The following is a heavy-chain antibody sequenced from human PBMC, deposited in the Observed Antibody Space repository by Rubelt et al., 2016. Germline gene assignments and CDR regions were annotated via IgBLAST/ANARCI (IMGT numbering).Heavy chain of an antibody. D-gene: IGHD1-26*01. CDR2: INPNSGGT. J-gene: IGHJ4*02. V-gene: IGHV1-18*01. CDR3: ARVASGRELSWYFDY. Sequence: MGRINPNSGGTNYAQKLQGRVTMTTDTSTSTAYMELRSLRSDDTAVYYCARVASGRELSWYFDYWGQGTLVTVSS.